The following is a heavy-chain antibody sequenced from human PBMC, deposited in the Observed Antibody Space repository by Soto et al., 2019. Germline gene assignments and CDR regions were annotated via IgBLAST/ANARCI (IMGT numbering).Heavy chain of an antibody. J-gene: IGHJ4*02. CDR3: ARHGGYYFDY. D-gene: IGHD3-16*01. V-gene: IGHV4-34*01. Sequence: QVQLQQWGAGLLKPSETLSVTCAVYGGSFSGYYWSWIRQPPGEGLEWIGEIGHSGGTVYNPSFESRVAISEDSSNNEFSLKLNSVTAADTAVYYCARHGGYYFDYWGQGAPVTVSS. CDR1: GGSFSGYY. CDR2: IGHSGGT.